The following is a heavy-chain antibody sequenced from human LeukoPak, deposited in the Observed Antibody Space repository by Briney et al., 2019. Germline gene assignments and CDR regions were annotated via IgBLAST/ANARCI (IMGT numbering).Heavy chain of an antibody. V-gene: IGHV4-59*01. CDR2: VSYNGRP. CDR3: ARLHDSVLTRFLYYFDY. J-gene: IGHJ4*02. CDR1: GGSISSYY. D-gene: IGHD3-9*01. Sequence: SETLSLTCNVSGGSISSYYWSWIRQPPGRGLEYIGYVSYNGRPNYNPSLQGRVTMSVDTSKNQLSRKLGSVPAADTAGYYCARLHDSVLTRFLYYFDYWGQGTLVTVS.